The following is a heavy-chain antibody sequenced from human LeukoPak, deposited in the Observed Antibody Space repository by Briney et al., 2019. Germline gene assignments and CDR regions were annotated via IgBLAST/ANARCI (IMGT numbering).Heavy chain of an antibody. CDR3: ARTEYYFDH. D-gene: IGHD1-14*01. CDR1: SGSISSYY. Sequence: SETLSLTCTVSSGSISSYYWSWIRQAPGKGLEWIGYIYYSGSSNYNPSFKSRVTMSVDTSKKQFSLRVSSLTAADTAVYYCARTEYYFDHWGQGSLVTASS. V-gene: IGHV4-59*01. CDR2: IYYSGSS. J-gene: IGHJ4*02.